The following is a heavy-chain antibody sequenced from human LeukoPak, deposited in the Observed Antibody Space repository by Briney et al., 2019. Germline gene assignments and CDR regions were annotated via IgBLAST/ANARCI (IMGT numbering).Heavy chain of an antibody. Sequence: PGGSLRLSCAASGFTFSDYTMSWVRQAPGKGLEWVSSISGGGGDTYYADAVKGRFTISRDNSKRTVFLQMNSLRAEDTAVYYCAKEPALIAAQRTCDYWGQGTLVTASS. D-gene: IGHD6-13*01. CDR2: ISGGGGDT. J-gene: IGHJ4*02. V-gene: IGHV3-23*01. CDR1: GFTFSDYT. CDR3: AKEPALIAAQRTCDY.